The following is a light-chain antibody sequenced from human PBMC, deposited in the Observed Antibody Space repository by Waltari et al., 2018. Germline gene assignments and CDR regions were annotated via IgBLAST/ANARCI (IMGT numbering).Light chain of an antibody. CDR3: QQRSNWRCT. CDR2: DAS. Sequence: EIVLTQSPATLSLSPGERATLSCRASQSVSSYLAWYQQKPGQAPRLLIYDASTRATGIPARFSGSGSGTDFTLTISSLEPEDFAVYYCQQRSNWRCTFGQGTKLEIK. CDR1: QSVSSY. V-gene: IGKV3-11*01. J-gene: IGKJ2*02.